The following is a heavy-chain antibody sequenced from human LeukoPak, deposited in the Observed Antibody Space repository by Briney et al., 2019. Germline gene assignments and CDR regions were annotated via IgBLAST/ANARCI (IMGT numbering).Heavy chain of an antibody. CDR2: IYYSGST. CDR3: ARAPSIVGYYYGMDV. J-gene: IGHJ6*02. D-gene: IGHD1-26*01. V-gene: IGHV4-59*01. Sequence: SETLSLTCTVSGGSISSYYWSWIRQPPGKGLEWIGYIYYSGSTNYNPSLKSRVTISVDTSKNQFSLKLSSVTAADTAVYYCARAPSIVGYYYGMDVWGQGTTVTVSS. CDR1: GGSISSYY.